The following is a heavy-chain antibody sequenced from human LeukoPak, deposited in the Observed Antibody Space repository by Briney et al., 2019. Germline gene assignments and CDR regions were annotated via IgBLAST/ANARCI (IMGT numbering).Heavy chain of an antibody. J-gene: IGHJ6*02. Sequence: GRSLRLSCGAPGFTFSSYGMHWVRQAPGKGLEWVAVIWYDGSNKYYADSVKGRFTISRDNSKNTLYLQMNSLRADDTAVYYCARAAAGGYHYYYGMDVWGQGTTVTVSS. CDR1: GFTFSSYG. D-gene: IGHD6-13*01. CDR2: IWYDGSNK. CDR3: ARAAAGGYHYYYGMDV. V-gene: IGHV3-33*01.